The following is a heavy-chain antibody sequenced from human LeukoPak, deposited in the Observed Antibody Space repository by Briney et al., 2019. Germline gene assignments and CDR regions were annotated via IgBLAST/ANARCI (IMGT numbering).Heavy chain of an antibody. Sequence: PGGSLRLSCAASGFTFSSYWMSWVRQTPGKGLEWVANIIQDGSEKSYVDSVKGRFTISRDNAKNSLYLQMNSLRAEDTAVYYCARGCLQPDYWGQGTLATVSS. D-gene: IGHD5-24*01. J-gene: IGHJ4*02. CDR1: GFTFSSYW. V-gene: IGHV3-7*01. CDR2: IIQDGSEK. CDR3: ARGCLQPDY.